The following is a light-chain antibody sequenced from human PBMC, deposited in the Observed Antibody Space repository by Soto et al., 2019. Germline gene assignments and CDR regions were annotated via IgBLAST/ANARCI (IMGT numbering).Light chain of an antibody. J-gene: IGLJ2*01. V-gene: IGLV1-47*01. CDR2: RNV. CDR3: AAWDDSLSGPV. Sequence: QSVLTQPPSASGTPGQRVTISCSGSSSNIGSNYVYWYQQVPGRAPKLLIYRNVRRPSGVLARFSGSKSGTSASLAISGLRSEDEADYYCAAWDDSLSGPVFGGGTKLTVL. CDR1: SSNIGSNY.